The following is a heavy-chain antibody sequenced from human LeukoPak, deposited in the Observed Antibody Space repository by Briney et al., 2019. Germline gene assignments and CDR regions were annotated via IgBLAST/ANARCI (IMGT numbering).Heavy chain of an antibody. D-gene: IGHD5-18*01. V-gene: IGHV4-39*07. CDR1: GGXXSGCSYY. CDR3: ASHSLEAGYIFDS. CDR2: VCHSGPT. J-gene: IGHJ4*02. Sequence: ETLSLXXTVSGGXXSGCSYYWSWIRQPPGKGLDYIGSVCHSGPTYYNPSLRSRVTISLDTSREQFSLRLTSVTAADTAVYYCASHSLEAGYIFDSWGQGTQVTVSS.